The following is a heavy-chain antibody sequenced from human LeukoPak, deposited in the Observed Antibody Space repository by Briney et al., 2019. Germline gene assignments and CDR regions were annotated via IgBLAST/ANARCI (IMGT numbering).Heavy chain of an antibody. J-gene: IGHJ6*03. CDR2: ISGSSSYI. D-gene: IGHD3-10*01. CDR3: ARGPRITLIRGGQWYHYMDV. V-gene: IGHV3-21*04. Sequence: GGSLRLSCAASGFTFSSYSMNWVRQAPGKGLEWVSSISGSSSYIYYADSVKGRFTISRDNAKNSLYLQMNSLRSEDTAVYHCARGPRITLIRGGQWYHYMDVWGKETTVTISS. CDR1: GFTFSSYS.